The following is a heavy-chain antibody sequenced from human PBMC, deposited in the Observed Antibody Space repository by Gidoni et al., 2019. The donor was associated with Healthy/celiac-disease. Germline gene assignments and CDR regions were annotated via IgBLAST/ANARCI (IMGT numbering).Heavy chain of an antibody. Sequence: EVQLVQSGAEVKKPGESLRISCKGSGYSFTSYWISWVRQMPGKGLEWMGRIDPSDSYTNYSPSFQGHVTISADKSISTAYLQWSSLKASDTAMYYCARHTPHHYGGMHAFDIWGQGTMVTVSS. CDR1: GYSFTSYW. D-gene: IGHD4-17*01. V-gene: IGHV5-10-1*03. CDR2: IDPSDSYT. CDR3: ARHTPHHYGGMHAFDI. J-gene: IGHJ3*02.